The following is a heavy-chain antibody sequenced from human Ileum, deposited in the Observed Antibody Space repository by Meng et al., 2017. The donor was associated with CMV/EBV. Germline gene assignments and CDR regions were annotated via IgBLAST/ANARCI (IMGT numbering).Heavy chain of an antibody. D-gene: IGHD6-13*01. Sequence: VQLQESGPGPVKPSQTLALPCTVSGGSISSGDYYWSWIRQPPGKGLEWIGYIYYSGSTYYNPSLKSRVTISVDTSKNQFSLKLSSVTAADTAVYYCAREIPSSSWYYLDYWGQGTLVTVSS. V-gene: IGHV4-30-4*08. CDR2: IYYSGST. CDR3: AREIPSSSWYYLDY. CDR1: GGSISSGDYY. J-gene: IGHJ4*02.